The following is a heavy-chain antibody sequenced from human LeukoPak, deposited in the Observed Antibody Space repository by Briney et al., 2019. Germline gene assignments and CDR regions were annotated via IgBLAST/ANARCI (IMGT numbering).Heavy chain of an antibody. CDR3: ARPPEMATITSYYYYYYMDV. J-gene: IGHJ6*03. D-gene: IGHD5-24*01. CDR2: ISSSSSTI. Sequence: PGGSLRLSCAASGFTFSSYSMNWVRQAPGKGLEGVSYISSSSSTIYYADSVKGRFTISRDNAKNSLYLQMNSLRAEDTAVYYCARPPEMATITSYYYYYYMDVWGKGTTVTVSS. CDR1: GFTFSSYS. V-gene: IGHV3-48*04.